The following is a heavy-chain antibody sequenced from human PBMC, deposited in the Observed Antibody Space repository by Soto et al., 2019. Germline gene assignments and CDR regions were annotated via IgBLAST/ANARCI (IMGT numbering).Heavy chain of an antibody. CDR1: GYTFISDR. D-gene: IGHD2-15*01. Sequence: GASVKVSCKASGYTFISDRISWVRQAPEQGLECMGWISAYNGNTNYAQKLQGRVTMTTDTSTSTAYMELRSLRSDDTAVYYCARVFCSGGSCYSIYYYYGMDVWGQGTTVTVSS. CDR2: ISAYNGNT. V-gene: IGHV1-18*01. CDR3: ARVFCSGGSCYSIYYYYGMDV. J-gene: IGHJ6*02.